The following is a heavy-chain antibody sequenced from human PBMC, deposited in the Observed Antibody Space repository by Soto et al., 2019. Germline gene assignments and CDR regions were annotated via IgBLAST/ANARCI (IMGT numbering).Heavy chain of an antibody. CDR3: ARGITNYYYYGMDV. Sequence: SETLSLTCAVYGGSFSGYYWSWIRQPPGKGLEWIGEINHSGSTNYNPSLKSRVTISVDTSKNQFSLKLSSVTAADTAVYYCARGITNYYYYGMDVWGQGTTVTVSS. D-gene: IGHD3-16*01. CDR1: GGSFSGYY. CDR2: INHSGST. V-gene: IGHV4-34*01. J-gene: IGHJ6*02.